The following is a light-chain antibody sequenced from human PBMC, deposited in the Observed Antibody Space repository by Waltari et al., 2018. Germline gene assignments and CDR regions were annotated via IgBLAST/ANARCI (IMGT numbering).Light chain of an antibody. CDR3: QTWGANSGV. V-gene: IGLV4-69*01. CDR1: SGSSGYA. Sequence: QILLPPSPAASASLGASVTLTCTQTSGSSGYAIAWHQQQPEKGPRYLMILNPVGSHIRGDGIPDRFSGSSSGAERYLTISSLQSEDEADYYCQTWGANSGVFGGGTKLTVL. CDR2: LNPVGSH. J-gene: IGLJ3*02.